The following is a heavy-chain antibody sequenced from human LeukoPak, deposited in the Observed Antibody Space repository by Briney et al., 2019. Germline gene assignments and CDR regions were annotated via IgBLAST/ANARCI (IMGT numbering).Heavy chain of an antibody. D-gene: IGHD3-3*01. CDR2: INPNSGGT. V-gene: IGHV1-2*02. CDR3: ARDRLFSITIFGPNFDY. J-gene: IGHJ4*02. CDR1: GYTFTCYY. Sequence: ASVKVSCKASGYTFTCYYMHWVRQAPGQGLEWMGWINPNSGGTNYAQKFQGRVTMTRDTSISTAYMELRSLRSDDTAVYYCARDRLFSITIFGPNFDYWGQGTLVTVSS.